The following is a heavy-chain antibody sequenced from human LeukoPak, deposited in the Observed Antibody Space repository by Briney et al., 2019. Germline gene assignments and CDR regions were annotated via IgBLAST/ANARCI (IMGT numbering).Heavy chain of an antibody. CDR1: GFTFSSYW. D-gene: IGHD6-19*01. CDR3: ARDSSSGWCSDY. Sequence: GGSLRLSCAASGFTFSSYWMSWVRQAPGKGLEWVANIKEDGSEKYYVDSLKGRFTISRDNAKNSLYLQMNSLRAEDTAVYYCARDSSSGWCSDYWGQGTLVTVSS. J-gene: IGHJ4*02. CDR2: IKEDGSEK. V-gene: IGHV3-7*01.